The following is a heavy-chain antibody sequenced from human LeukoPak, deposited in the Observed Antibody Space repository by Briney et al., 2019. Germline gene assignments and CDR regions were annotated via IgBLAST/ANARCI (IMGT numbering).Heavy chain of an antibody. V-gene: IGHV3-7*01. CDR3: ASVGY. CDR1: GFTLSTYW. Sequence: GGSLRLSCAASGFTLSTYWMSWVRQAPGKGLEWVANIKQDGSEKYYVDSVKGRFTISRDNAKNSLYLQMNSLRAEDTAVYYCASVGYWGQGTLVTVSS. CDR2: IKQDGSEK. J-gene: IGHJ4*02. D-gene: IGHD1-26*01.